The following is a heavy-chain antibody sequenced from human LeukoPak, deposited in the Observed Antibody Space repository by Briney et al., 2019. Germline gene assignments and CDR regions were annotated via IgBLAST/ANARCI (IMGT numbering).Heavy chain of an antibody. CDR2: IHHSGIT. Sequence: SETLSLTCTVSDYSISNTYYWGWIRQPPGKGLEWIGNIHHSGITNYDPSLKSRVSISIDTSKNQFSLKLSSVTAADTAVYYCARTKEYEAIDYWGQGTLVTVSS. D-gene: IGHD2/OR15-2a*01. CDR1: DYSISNTYY. J-gene: IGHJ4*02. CDR3: ARTKEYEAIDY. V-gene: IGHV4-38-2*02.